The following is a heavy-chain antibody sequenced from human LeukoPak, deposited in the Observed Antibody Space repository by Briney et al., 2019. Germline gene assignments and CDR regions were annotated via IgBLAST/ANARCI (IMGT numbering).Heavy chain of an antibody. D-gene: IGHD5-18*01. CDR3: AREGAGIQLWLRSIDY. Sequence: VASVKVSCKASGYTFTGYYMHWVRQAPGQGLEWMGWINPNSGGTNYAQKFQGRVTTTRDTSISTAYMELSRLRSDDTAVYYCAREGAGIQLWLRSIDYWGQGTLVTVSS. CDR1: GYTFTGYY. J-gene: IGHJ4*02. V-gene: IGHV1-2*02. CDR2: INPNSGGT.